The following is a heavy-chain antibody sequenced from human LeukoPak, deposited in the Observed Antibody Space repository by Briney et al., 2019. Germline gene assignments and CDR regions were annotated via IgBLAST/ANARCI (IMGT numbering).Heavy chain of an antibody. J-gene: IGHJ4*02. CDR3: ARGIVLMVYATFDY. CDR2: IYYSGST. D-gene: IGHD2-8*01. Sequence: SETLSLTCTVSGGSISSSSYYWGWIRQPPGKGLEWIGSIYYSGSTYYNPSLKSRVTISVDTSKNQFSLKLSSVTAADTAVYYCARGIVLMVYATFDYWGQGTLVTVSS. CDR1: GGSISSSSYY. V-gene: IGHV4-39*01.